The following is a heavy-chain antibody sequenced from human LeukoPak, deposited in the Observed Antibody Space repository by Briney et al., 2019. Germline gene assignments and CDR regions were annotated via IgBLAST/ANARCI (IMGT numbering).Heavy chain of an antibody. CDR2: ISWNSGSI. CDR3: AKDMQDIVVVPAAIGSDY. Sequence: GGSLRLSCAASGFTFDDYAMHWVRQAPGKGLEWVSGISWNSGSIGYADSVKGRFTISRDNAKNSLYLQMNSLRAEDTALYYCAKDMQDIVVVPAAIGSDYWGQGTLVTVSS. D-gene: IGHD2-2*02. CDR1: GFTFDDYA. V-gene: IGHV3-9*01. J-gene: IGHJ4*02.